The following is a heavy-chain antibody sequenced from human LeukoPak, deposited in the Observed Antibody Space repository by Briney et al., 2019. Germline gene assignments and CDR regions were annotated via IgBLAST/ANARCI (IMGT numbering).Heavy chain of an antibody. CDR1: GGSIGSGDYY. Sequence: SETLSLTCTISGGSIGSGDYYWSWIRQPPGKALEWIGFMYHSGGTYYNPSMEGRVSISVVTSENQFSLKLSSVTAADTAVYYCARDQVECTGGTCQSRVGFDFWGQGTLVTVSS. CDR3: ARDQVECTGGTCQSRVGFDF. D-gene: IGHD2-8*02. J-gene: IGHJ4*02. V-gene: IGHV4-30-4*01. CDR2: MYHSGGT.